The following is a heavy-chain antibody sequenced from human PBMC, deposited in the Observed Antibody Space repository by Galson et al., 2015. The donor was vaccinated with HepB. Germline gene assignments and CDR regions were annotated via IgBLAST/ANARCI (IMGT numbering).Heavy chain of an antibody. CDR2: ISSRDNTR. Sequence: SLRLSCAASGFSFSTYEMNWVRQAPGKGLEWVSYISSRDNTRFYADSVKGRFTISRDNAKNSLYLQMTSLRAEDTAVYYCAREYSSSSGKNFDYWGQGTLVTVSS. D-gene: IGHD6-6*01. V-gene: IGHV3-48*03. J-gene: IGHJ4*02. CDR1: GFSFSTYE. CDR3: AREYSSSSGKNFDY.